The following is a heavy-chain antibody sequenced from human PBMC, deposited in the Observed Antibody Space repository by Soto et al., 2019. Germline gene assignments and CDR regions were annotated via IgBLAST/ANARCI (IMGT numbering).Heavy chain of an antibody. CDR2: IYYSGST. D-gene: IGHD3-3*01. J-gene: IGHJ4*02. Sequence: SETLSLTCTVSGGSISSYYWSWIRQPPGKGLECIGYIYYSGSTNYNPSLKSRVTISVDTSKNQFSLKLSSVTAADTAVFYCARVRQITIFGVVKYYFDYWGQGTLVTVSS. V-gene: IGHV4-59*01. CDR1: GGSISSYY. CDR3: ARVRQITIFGVVKYYFDY.